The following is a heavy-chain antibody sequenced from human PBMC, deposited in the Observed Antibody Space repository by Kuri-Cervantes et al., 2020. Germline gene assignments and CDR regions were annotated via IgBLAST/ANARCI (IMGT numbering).Heavy chain of an antibody. J-gene: IGHJ6*02. CDR1: GFTFSSYG. D-gene: IGHD6-13*01. V-gene: IGHV3-30*03. CDR2: ISYDGSNK. CDR3: ARGWGPSSSWFRPFEDNYYYGMDV. Sequence: GESLKISCAASGFTFSSYGMHWVRQAPGKGLEWVAVISYDGSNKYYADSVKGRFTISRDNAKNSLYLQMNSLRAEDTAVYYCARGWGPSSSWFRPFEDNYYYGMDVWGQGTTVTVSS.